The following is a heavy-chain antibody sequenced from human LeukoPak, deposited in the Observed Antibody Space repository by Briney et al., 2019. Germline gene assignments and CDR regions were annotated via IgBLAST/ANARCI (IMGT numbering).Heavy chain of an antibody. V-gene: IGHV3-74*01. Sequence: GGSLRLSCAASGFTFKLYWMHWVRQAPGRGPVWVSRINHDGSDTIYADSVRGRFTISRDDAKNTLYLQMNNLRAEDTAVYYYVRGGPSTWSWGQGTLVTVSS. D-gene: IGHD2-15*01. CDR3: VRGGPSTWS. CDR2: INHDGSDT. CDR1: GFTFKLYW. J-gene: IGHJ5*02.